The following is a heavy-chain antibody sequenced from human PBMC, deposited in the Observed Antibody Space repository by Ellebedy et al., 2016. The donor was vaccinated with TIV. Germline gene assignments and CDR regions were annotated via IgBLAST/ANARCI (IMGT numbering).Heavy chain of an antibody. Sequence: MPGGSLRLSCTVSGGSIGSYYLSWIRQPQGQGLEWIGYIDNSGSATYNPSLKSRIIMSVDTSKDQFSLQLNSVTPADTAVYYCARVWEGYKFDPWGQGTLVTVSS. CDR2: IDNSGSA. D-gene: IGHD5-24*01. J-gene: IGHJ5*02. CDR1: GGSIGSYY. CDR3: ARVWEGYKFDP. V-gene: IGHV4-59*01.